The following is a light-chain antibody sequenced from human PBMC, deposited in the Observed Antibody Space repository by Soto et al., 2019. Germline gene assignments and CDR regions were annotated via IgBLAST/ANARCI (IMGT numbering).Light chain of an antibody. Sequence: DIQLTQSPSFLSASVGDRVTISCRASQGISTYLAWYQQKPGKAPNLLIYAASTLQSGVPSRFSGSGSGTEFTLTISSLQPEDFATYYCQQLNTYPYTFGQGNELEIK. V-gene: IGKV1-9*01. CDR2: AAS. CDR3: QQLNTYPYT. J-gene: IGKJ2*01. CDR1: QGISTY.